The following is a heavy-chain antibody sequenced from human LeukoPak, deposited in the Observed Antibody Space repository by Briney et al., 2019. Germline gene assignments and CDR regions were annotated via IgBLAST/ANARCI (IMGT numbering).Heavy chain of an antibody. CDR1: GGSISSGDYY. Sequence: PSRTLSLTCTVSGGSISSGDYYWSWIRQPTGKGLEWIGYIYYSGSTYYNPSLKSRVTISVDTSKNQFSLKLSSVTAADTAVYYCARVSGTVTTGNYYYYYGMDVWGQGTTVTVSS. CDR3: ARVSGTVTTGNYYYYYGMDV. J-gene: IGHJ6*02. CDR2: IYYSGST. V-gene: IGHV4-30-4*01. D-gene: IGHD4-11*01.